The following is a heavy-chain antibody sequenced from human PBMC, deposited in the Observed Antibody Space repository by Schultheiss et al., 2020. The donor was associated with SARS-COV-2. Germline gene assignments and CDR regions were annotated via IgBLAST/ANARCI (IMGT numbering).Heavy chain of an antibody. J-gene: IGHJ6*02. CDR1: GGSISSYY. V-gene: IGHV4-59*01. D-gene: IGHD3-16*01. Sequence: SETLSLTCTVSGGSISSYYWGWIRQPPGKGLEWIGSIYHSGSTNYNPSLKSRVTISVDTSKNQFSLKLSSVTAADTAVYYCARRLGYYYYGMDVWGQGTTVTVSS. CDR3: ARRLGYYYYGMDV. CDR2: IYHSGST.